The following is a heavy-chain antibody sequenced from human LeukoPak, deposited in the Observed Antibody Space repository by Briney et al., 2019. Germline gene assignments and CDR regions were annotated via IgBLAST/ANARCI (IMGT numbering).Heavy chain of an antibody. CDR3: ARGYGSASVDY. Sequence: PGGSLGLSCAASGFTFRNYVIHWVRRAPGKGLEWVAVITYDGNNKYYADSVKDRFTLSRDTSKNTLYLQMNSLRTEDTATYYCARGYGSASVDYWGQGTPVTVSS. CDR2: ITYDGNNK. D-gene: IGHD6-6*01. J-gene: IGHJ4*02. V-gene: IGHV3-30-3*01. CDR1: GFTFRNYV.